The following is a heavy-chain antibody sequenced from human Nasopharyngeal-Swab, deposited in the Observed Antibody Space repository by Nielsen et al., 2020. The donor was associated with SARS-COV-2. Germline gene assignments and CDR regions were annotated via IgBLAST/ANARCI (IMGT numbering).Heavy chain of an antibody. J-gene: IGHJ6*02. V-gene: IGHV3-13*01. CDR2: IGTAGDT. CDR3: ARAFGGGYYYGMDV. Sequence: GESLKISCAASGFTFSSYDMHWVRQATGKGLEWVSAIGTAGDTYYPDSVKGRFTISRDNSKNTLYLQMNSLRAEDTAVYYCARAFGGGYYYGMDVWGQGTTVTVSS. D-gene: IGHD3-16*01. CDR1: GFTFSSYD.